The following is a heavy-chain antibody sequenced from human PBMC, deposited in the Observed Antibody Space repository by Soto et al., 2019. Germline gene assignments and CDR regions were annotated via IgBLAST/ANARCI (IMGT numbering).Heavy chain of an antibody. D-gene: IGHD3-16*01. CDR3: ARTPQSAQHDF. J-gene: IGHJ4*02. CDR1: GYTFTDYY. CDR2: INAKTGQT. Sequence: GASVKVSCKASGYTFTDYYVHWMRQVPGQGLEWMSWINAKTGQTLYAQKFQGRVTLTRDTSINTAYMEVTSLTTGDSAVYYCARTPQSAQHDFWGQGTLVTVS. V-gene: IGHV1-2*02.